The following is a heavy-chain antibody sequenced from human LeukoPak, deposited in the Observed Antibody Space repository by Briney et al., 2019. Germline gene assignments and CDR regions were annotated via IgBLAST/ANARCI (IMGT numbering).Heavy chain of an antibody. CDR2: IIPIFGTT. Sequence: ASVKVSCKASGGTFSSYAITWMRQAPGQGLEWIGGIIPIFGTTNYAQKFQGRVTITADESTRTAYMELSSLRSGDTAVYYCARSMTSYVFDYWGQGTLVTVSS. V-gene: IGHV1-69*13. D-gene: IGHD3-9*01. J-gene: IGHJ4*02. CDR3: ARSMTSYVFDY. CDR1: GGTFSSYA.